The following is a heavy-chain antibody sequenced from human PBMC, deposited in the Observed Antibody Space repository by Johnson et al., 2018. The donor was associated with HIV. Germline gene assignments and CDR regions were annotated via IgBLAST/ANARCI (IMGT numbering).Heavy chain of an antibody. V-gene: IGHV3-30*03. J-gene: IGHJ3*02. CDR3: ARVRQLWRAFDI. CDR1: GFTFSSYG. D-gene: IGHD5-18*01. Sequence: QVQLVESGGGVVQPGRSLRLSCAASGFTFSSYGMHWVRQAPGKGLEWVAVISYDGSNKYYADSVKGRFTISRDNSKNTLYLQMNSLRAEDTAVYYCARVRQLWRAFDIWGQGTMVTVSS. CDR2: ISYDGSNK.